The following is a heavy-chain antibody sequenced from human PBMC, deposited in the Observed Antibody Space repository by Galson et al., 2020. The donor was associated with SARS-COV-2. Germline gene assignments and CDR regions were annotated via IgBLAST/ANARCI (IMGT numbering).Heavy chain of an antibody. CDR1: GFTVSSNY. CDR2: IYSGGST. CDR3: ARGTQFGYYYGMDV. J-gene: IGHJ6*02. V-gene: IGHV3-53*01. D-gene: IGHD3-10*01. Sequence: GGSLRLSCAASGFTVSSNYMSWVRQAPGKGLEWVSVIYSGGSTYYADSVKGRFTISRDNSKNTLYLQMNSLRAEDTAVYYCARGTQFGYYYGMDVWGQGTTVTVSS.